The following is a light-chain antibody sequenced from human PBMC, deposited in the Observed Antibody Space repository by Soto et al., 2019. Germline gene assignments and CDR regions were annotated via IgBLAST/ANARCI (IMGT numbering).Light chain of an antibody. CDR2: AVS. CDR1: RRDVGGYNY. Sequence: QSVLTQPPSASGSPGQSVRISCTGTRRDVGGYNYVAWYQQFPGKSPKLMIYAVSDRPPGVSDRFSGSKSGITASLTISGLQTEDEADYYCISYTDRQSYLFGTGTKLTVL. V-gene: IGLV2-8*01. J-gene: IGLJ1*01. CDR3: ISYTDRQSYL.